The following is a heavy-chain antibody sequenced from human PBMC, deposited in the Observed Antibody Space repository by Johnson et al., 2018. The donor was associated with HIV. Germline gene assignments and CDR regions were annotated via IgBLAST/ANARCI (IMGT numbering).Heavy chain of an antibody. Sequence: VQLVESGGGVVQPGRSPRLSCAASGFTFTNAWMHWVRQAPGKGLVWVSGISWNSGSIGYADSVKGRFTISRDNAKNSLYLQMNSLRVEDTAVYYCAKDQWSSSWTNDAFAMWGQGTMVTVSS. CDR1: GFTFTNAW. J-gene: IGHJ3*02. V-gene: IGHV3-9*01. D-gene: IGHD6-13*01. CDR2: ISWNSGSI. CDR3: AKDQWSSSWTNDAFAM.